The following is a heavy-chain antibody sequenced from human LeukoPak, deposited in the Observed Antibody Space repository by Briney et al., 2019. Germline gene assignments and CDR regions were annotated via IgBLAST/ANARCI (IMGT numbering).Heavy chain of an antibody. Sequence: GASVKVSCKTSGYTFTGYYMHWVRQAPGQGLEWMGWINPNSGGTNDAQKFQDRVTMTGDTSISTAYMELSRLTSDDTAVYYCARAPMIVVVFPPRLDYWGQGALVTVSS. CDR1: GYTFTGYY. CDR2: INPNSGGT. V-gene: IGHV1-2*02. D-gene: IGHD3-22*01. J-gene: IGHJ4*02. CDR3: ARAPMIVVVFPPRLDY.